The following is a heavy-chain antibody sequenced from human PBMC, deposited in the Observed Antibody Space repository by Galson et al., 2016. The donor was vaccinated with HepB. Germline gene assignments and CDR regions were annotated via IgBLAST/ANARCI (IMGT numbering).Heavy chain of an antibody. CDR1: GYTFTGYY. CDR2: INPNSGGT. V-gene: IGHV1-2*02. Sequence: SVKVSCKASGYTFTGYYIHWLRQAPGQGLQWMGWINPNSGGTEYAQKFQGRVTMNRDTAISTAYMELSRLRSDDTAVYYCARKIIFGSPREGFDPWGQGTLVTVSS. D-gene: IGHD3-3*02. J-gene: IGHJ5*02. CDR3: ARKIIFGSPREGFDP.